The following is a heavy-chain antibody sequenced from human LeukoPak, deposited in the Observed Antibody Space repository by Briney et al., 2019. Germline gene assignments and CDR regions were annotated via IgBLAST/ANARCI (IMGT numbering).Heavy chain of an antibody. J-gene: IGHJ4*02. CDR3: AREGSWYAYWDY. CDR2: ISSSSSYI. Sequence: GGPLRLSCAASGFTFSSYSMNWVRQAPGKGLEWVSSISSSSSYIYYADSVKGRFTISRDNAKNSLYLQMNSLRAEDTAVYYCAREGSWYAYWDYWGQGTLVTVSS. V-gene: IGHV3-21*01. D-gene: IGHD6-13*01. CDR1: GFTFSSYS.